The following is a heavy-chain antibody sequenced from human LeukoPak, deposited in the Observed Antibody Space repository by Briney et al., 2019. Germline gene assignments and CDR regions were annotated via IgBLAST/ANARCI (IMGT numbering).Heavy chain of an antibody. CDR2: IYYSGST. CDR3: ARLRDYDFWSGYPSPYYFDY. CDR1: GGSISSYY. D-gene: IGHD3-3*01. J-gene: IGHJ4*02. V-gene: IGHV4-59*08. Sequence: KPSETLSLTCAVSGGSISSYYWSWIRQPPGKGLEWIGYIYYSGSTNYNPSLKSRVTISVDTSKNQFSLKLSSVTAADTAVYYCARLRDYDFWSGYPSPYYFDYWGQGTLVTVSS.